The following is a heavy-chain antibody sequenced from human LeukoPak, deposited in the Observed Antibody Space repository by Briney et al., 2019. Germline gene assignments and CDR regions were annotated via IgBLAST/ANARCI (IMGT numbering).Heavy chain of an antibody. V-gene: IGHV3-23*01. Sequence: GGPLRLSCAASGFTFSSYAMSWVRQAPGKGLEWVSAISGSGGSTYYADSVKGRFTISRDNSKNTLYLQMNSLRAEDTAVYYCAKEGDVGSYYDFWSGYYWFDPWGQGTLVTVSS. J-gene: IGHJ5*02. D-gene: IGHD3-3*01. CDR3: AKEGDVGSYYDFWSGYYWFDP. CDR2: ISGSGGST. CDR1: GFTFSSYA.